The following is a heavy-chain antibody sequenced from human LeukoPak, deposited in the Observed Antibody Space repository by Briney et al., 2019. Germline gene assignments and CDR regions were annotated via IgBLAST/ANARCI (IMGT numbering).Heavy chain of an antibody. Sequence: ASVKVSCKASGGTFSSYAISWVRQAPGQGLEWMGGIIPIFGTANYAQKFQGRVTITTDESTSTAYMELSSLRSEDTAVYYCAIEVAIVNWFDPWGQGTLVTVSS. CDR2: IIPIFGTA. J-gene: IGHJ5*02. D-gene: IGHD2/OR15-2a*01. CDR1: GGTFSSYA. CDR3: AIEVAIVNWFDP. V-gene: IGHV1-69*05.